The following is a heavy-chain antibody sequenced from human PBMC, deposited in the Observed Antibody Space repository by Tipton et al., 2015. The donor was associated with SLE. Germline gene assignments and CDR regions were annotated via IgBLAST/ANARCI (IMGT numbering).Heavy chain of an antibody. V-gene: IGHV4-59*04. J-gene: IGHJ3*02. CDR2: IFHSGST. CDR3: AYSRDGYNPAFDI. D-gene: IGHD5-24*01. Sequence: TLSLTCTVSGGSISGFYWSWVRQPDGKGLEWIGSIFHSGSTYYNQSLKSRVTISVDTSKNEFSLKLSSVTAADTAVYYCAYSRDGYNPAFDIWGQGTMVTVSS. CDR1: GGSISGFY.